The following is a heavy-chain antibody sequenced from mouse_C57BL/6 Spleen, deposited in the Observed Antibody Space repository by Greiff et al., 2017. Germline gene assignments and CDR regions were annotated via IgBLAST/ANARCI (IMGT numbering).Heavy chain of an antibody. V-gene: IGHV1-80*01. J-gene: IGHJ4*01. D-gene: IGHD1-1*01. CDR3: ARWDYGSSAYAMDY. CDR1: GYAFSSYW. Sequence: QVQLQQSGAELVKPGASVKISCKASGYAFSSYWMNWVKQRPGRGLEWIGQIYPGDGDTNYNGKFKGKATLTADKSSSTAYMQLSSLTSKDSAVYFCARWDYGSSAYAMDYWGQGTSVTVSS. CDR2: IYPGDGDT.